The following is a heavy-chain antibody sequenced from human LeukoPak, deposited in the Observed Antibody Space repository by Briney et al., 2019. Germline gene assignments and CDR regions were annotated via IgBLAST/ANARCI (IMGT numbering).Heavy chain of an antibody. CDR2: MCGTAGCT. J-gene: IGHJ5*01. CDR3: AKDRPNFHENSGHYYRRDGDS. Sequence: GGSLRLSCQASGFTFYMYAMSWVRQAPGKGLEWVASMCGTAGCTFYPDSVKGRFTISRDNSKNVLYLRMNSLTAENTAIYYCAKDRPNFHENSGHYYRRDGDSWGQGTLVTVSS. V-gene: IGHV3-23*01. D-gene: IGHD3-22*01. CDR1: GFTFYMYA.